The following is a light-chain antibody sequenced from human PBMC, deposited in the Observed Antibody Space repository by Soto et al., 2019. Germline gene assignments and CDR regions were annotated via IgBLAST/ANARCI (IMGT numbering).Light chain of an antibody. CDR1: QTISSW. V-gene: IGKV1-5*03. CDR2: KAS. Sequence: IKMYQSPSTLSVSVIDIVTITCLASQTISSWLAWYQQKPGKAPKLLIYKASTLKSGVPSRFSGSGSGTEFTLTISSLQPDDFATYYCQHYDSYSEAFGQGTKVDIK. J-gene: IGKJ1*01. CDR3: QHYDSYSEA.